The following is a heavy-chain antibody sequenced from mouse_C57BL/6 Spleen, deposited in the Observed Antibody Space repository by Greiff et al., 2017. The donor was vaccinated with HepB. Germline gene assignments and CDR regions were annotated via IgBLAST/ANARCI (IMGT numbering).Heavy chain of an antibody. J-gene: IGHJ2*01. V-gene: IGHV1-69*01. CDR2: IDPSDSYT. CDR1: GYTFTSYW. CDR3: ARNSMDYYGSSLDY. D-gene: IGHD1-1*01. Sequence: QVQLQQPGAELVMPGASVKLSCKASGYTFTSYWMHWVKQRPGQGLEWIGEIDPSDSYTNYNQKLKGKSTLTVDKSSSTAYMQLSSLTSEDSAVYYCARNSMDYYGSSLDYRGQGTTLTVSS.